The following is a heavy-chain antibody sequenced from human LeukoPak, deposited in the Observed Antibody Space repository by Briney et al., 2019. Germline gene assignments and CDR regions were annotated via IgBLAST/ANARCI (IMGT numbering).Heavy chain of an antibody. V-gene: IGHV3-7*03. J-gene: IGHJ4*02. D-gene: IGHD6-13*01. Sequence: GGSLRLSCAGSGFTFSNYWMGWVRQAPGKGLQWVANIKQDGSEKYYVDSVKGRFTISRDNAKNSLYLQMSSLRAEDTAVYYCARSHGIAAAGTWGQGTLVTVSS. CDR1: GFTFSNYW. CDR3: ARSHGIAAAGT. CDR2: IKQDGSEK.